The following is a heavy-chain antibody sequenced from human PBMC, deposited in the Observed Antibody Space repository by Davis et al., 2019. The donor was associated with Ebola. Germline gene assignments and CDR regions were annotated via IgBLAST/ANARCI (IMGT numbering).Heavy chain of an antibody. CDR1: GFNFKTYA. CDR2: ISGSGGGT. CDR3: ARDRRVGATHDY. V-gene: IGHV3-23*01. Sequence: GGSLRLSCVASGFNFKTYAMSWVRQAPGKGLEWVSGISGSGGGTHYPDSVKGRFTISRDNSKNTLYLQMNSLRAEDTAVYYCARDRRVGATHDYWGQGTLVTVSS. J-gene: IGHJ4*02. D-gene: IGHD1-26*01.